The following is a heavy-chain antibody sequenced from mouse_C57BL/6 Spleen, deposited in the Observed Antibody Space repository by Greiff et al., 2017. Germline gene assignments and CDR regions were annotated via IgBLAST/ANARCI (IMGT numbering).Heavy chain of an antibody. CDR2: IYPGDGDT. D-gene: IGHD1-2*01. J-gene: IGHJ1*03. CDR1: GYAFSSSW. V-gene: IGHV1-82*01. CDR3: ARTTGYCNSWYFDV. Sequence: VKLVESGPELVKPGASVKISCKASGYAFSSSWMNWVKQRPGKGLEWIGRIYPGDGDTNYNGKFKGKATLTADKSSSTAYMQLSSLTSEDSSVYFCARTTGYCNSWYFDVWGTGTTVTVSS.